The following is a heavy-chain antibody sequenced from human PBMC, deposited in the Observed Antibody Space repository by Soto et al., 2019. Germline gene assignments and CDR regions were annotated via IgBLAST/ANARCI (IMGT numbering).Heavy chain of an antibody. V-gene: IGHV3-48*01. D-gene: IGHD6-19*01. J-gene: IGHJ6*02. CDR1: GVTFSSHS. Sequence: EVPLVESGGGLVQPGGSLRLSCTASGVTFSSHSMVWVRQAPGKGLEWVSYISSGSSSIYYADSVKGRFTTSRDNAKNSTYLQMNSLRVEDTGVYYCARELGFDAVARMDGWGQGTTVTVSS. CDR3: ARELGFDAVARMDG. CDR2: ISSGSSSI.